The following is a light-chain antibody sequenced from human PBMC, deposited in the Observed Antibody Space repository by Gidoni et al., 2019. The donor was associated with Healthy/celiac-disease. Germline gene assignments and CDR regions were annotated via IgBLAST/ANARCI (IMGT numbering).Light chain of an antibody. Sequence: SYALTQPPSVSVAPGKTARITCGGNNIGSKSVHWYQQKPGEAPVLVIYYDSDRPSGIPERFSGSNSGNTATLTISRVEAGDEADYYCQVWDSSSDRVVFGGGTKLTVL. V-gene: IGLV3-21*04. CDR2: YDS. CDR3: QVWDSSSDRVV. J-gene: IGLJ2*01. CDR1: NIGSKS.